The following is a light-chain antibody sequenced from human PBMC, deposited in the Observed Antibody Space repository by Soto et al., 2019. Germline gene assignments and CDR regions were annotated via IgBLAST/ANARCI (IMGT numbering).Light chain of an antibody. Sequence: QSALTQPPAVSGAPGQRVTISCTGLRANIGAWYDVRWYQPLPGTAPKLLIYANYNRPSGIPDRFAGSKFGASASLAITVVHAAEETDYFFQYCDITLSRYVFGTWT. CDR2: ANY. CDR1: RANIGAWYD. V-gene: IGLV1-40*03. CDR3: QYCDITLSRYV. J-gene: IGLJ1*01.